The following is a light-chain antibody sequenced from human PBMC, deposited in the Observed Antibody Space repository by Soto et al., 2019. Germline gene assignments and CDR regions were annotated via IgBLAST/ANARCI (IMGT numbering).Light chain of an antibody. CDR3: QQYYSTLFT. J-gene: IGKJ3*01. CDR2: WAP. V-gene: IGKV4-1*01. Sequence: DIVMTQSPDSLAVSLGESATINCKSSPSAFYSSNNTNYLAWYQQKPGQPPKLLIYWAPTRESRVPDRCSGGGSGTDFTLTISSLQAEDVAVYYCQQYYSTLFTFGPGTKVDIK. CDR1: PSAFYSSNNTNY.